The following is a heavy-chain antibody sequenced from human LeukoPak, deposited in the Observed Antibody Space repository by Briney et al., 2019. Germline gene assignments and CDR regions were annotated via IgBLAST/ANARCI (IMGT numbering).Heavy chain of an antibody. CDR1: GFTFSSYS. CDR3: AGTGQWLANYYYYGMDV. CDR2: ISSSSSYI. V-gene: IGHV3-21*01. J-gene: IGHJ6*02. D-gene: IGHD6-19*01. Sequence: GGSLRLSCAASGFTFSSYSMNWVRQAPGKGLEWVSSISSSSSYIYYADSVKGRFTISRDNAKNSLYLQMNSLRAEDTAVYYCAGTGQWLANYYYYGMDVWGQGTTVTVSS.